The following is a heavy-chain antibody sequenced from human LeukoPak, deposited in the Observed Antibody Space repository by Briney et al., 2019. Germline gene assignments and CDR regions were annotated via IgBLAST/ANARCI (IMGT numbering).Heavy chain of an antibody. CDR3: AXDNFSGSYSY. J-gene: IGHJ4*02. CDR1: GGSISSYY. D-gene: IGHD3-10*01. V-gene: IGHV4-59*01. CDR2: IYYSGST. Sequence: PSETLSLTCTVSGGSISSYYWSWIRQPPGKGLEWIGYIYYSGSTNYNPSLKSRVTISVDTSKNQFSLKLSSVTAADTAVYYCAXDNFSGSYSYWGQGTLVTVSS.